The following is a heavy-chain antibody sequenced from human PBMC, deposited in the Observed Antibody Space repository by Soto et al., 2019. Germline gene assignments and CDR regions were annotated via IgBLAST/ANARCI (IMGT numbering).Heavy chain of an antibody. CDR1: GFIFSSYA. D-gene: IGHD4-17*01. CDR3: AKDQAVSLLNYGEALDY. Sequence: LRLSCAASGFIFSSYAMSWVRQAPGKGLEWVSGISGSGGSADYADSVKGRFTISRDNSKNTLFLQMNSLRAEDTAVYYCAKDQAVSLLNYGEALDYWGQGALVTVSS. CDR2: ISGSGGSA. J-gene: IGHJ4*02. V-gene: IGHV3-23*01.